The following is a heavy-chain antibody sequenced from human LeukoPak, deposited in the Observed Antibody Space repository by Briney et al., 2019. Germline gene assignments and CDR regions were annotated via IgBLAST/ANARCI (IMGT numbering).Heavy chain of an antibody. J-gene: IGHJ5*02. Sequence: GGSLRLSCAASGFTFSSYGMSWVRQAPGKGLEWVSAITGNGANTFYTDSVKGRFTISRDNSKNTMYLQMNSLRAEDTALYYCARDRSGSYPNWFDPWGQGTLVTVSS. CDR3: ARDRSGSYPNWFDP. D-gene: IGHD3-10*01. V-gene: IGHV3-23*01. CDR1: GFTFSSYG. CDR2: ITGNGANT.